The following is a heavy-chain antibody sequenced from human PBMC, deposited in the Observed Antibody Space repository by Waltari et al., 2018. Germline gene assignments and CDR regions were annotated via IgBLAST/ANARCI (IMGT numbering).Heavy chain of an antibody. Sequence: EVQLVESGGGLVQPGGSLRLSCAASGFTFSSYEMNWVRQAPGKGLEWVSYISSSGSTIYYADSVKGRFTISRDNAKNSLYLQMNSLRAEDTAVYYCARDGYCSGGSCRRFDYWGQGTLVTVSS. CDR3: ARDGYCSGGSCRRFDY. V-gene: IGHV3-48*03. CDR1: GFTFSSYE. J-gene: IGHJ4*02. D-gene: IGHD2-15*01. CDR2: ISSSGSTI.